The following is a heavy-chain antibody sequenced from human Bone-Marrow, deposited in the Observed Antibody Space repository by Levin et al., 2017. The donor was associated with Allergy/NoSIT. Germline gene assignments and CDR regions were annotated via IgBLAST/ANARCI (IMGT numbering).Heavy chain of an antibody. V-gene: IGHV4-34*01. CDR2: INHRGTT. D-gene: IGHD5-24*01. Sequence: PSETLSLTCAVSGGSFSDSHWSWIRHSPGKGLEWIGEINHRGTTYYNPSLRSRVTISVDTSKNHFSLNLRSVTAADTAKYFCAGVSPRGYNFNSGDYYYYGMDVWGQGTTVTVSS. J-gene: IGHJ6*02. CDR1: GGSFSDSH. CDR3: AGVSPRGYNFNSGDYYYYGMDV.